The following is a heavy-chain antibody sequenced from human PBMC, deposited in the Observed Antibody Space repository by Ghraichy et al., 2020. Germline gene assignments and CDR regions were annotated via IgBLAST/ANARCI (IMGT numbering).Heavy chain of an antibody. CDR3: ARRNYYGMDV. J-gene: IGHJ6*02. CDR1: GFTLSNYW. CDR2: INNDGSGT. Sequence: GGSLRLSCAASGFTLSNYWMHWVCQAPGKGLVWVSRINNDGSGTSYADSVKGRFTISRDNAKNTLYLQMNSLRVEDMAVYYCARRNYYGMDVWGQGTTVTVSS. V-gene: IGHV3-74*01.